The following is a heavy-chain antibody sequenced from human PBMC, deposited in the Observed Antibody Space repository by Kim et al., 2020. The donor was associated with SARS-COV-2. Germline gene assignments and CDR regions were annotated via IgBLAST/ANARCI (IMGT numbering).Heavy chain of an antibody. CDR1: GLPFSYYA. J-gene: IGHJ4*02. CDR3: ATLVGGTQFDY. V-gene: IGHV3-23*01. Sequence: GGSLRLSCAVSGLPFSYYAMTWVRQAPGGGLEWVSSISNGGGGTYYAESARGRFTISRDNLQSTVFLHMNALRVDDTAIYYCATLVGGTQFDYWGQGALV. CDR2: ISNGGGGT. D-gene: IGHD3-10*01.